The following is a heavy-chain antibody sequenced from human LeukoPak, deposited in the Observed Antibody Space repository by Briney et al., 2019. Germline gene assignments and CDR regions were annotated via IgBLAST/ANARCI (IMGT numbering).Heavy chain of an antibody. CDR3: GEALDPQMLRGIYL. CDR1: GFTFSSYA. D-gene: IGHD3-3*02. V-gene: IGHV3-23*01. J-gene: IGHJ4*02. Sequence: GGSLRLSCGASGFTFSSYAMSWVRQAPGKGLEWVSAIVGSGGDTYYADSLKGRFTISRDNSKNTLYLQMSSLRAEDTAVYYCGEALDPQMLRGIYLWGQGTLVTVSS. CDR2: IVGSGGDT.